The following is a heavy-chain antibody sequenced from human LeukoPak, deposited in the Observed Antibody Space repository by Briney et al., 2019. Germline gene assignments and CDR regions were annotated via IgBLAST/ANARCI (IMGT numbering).Heavy chain of an antibody. CDR2: ISAYNGNT. V-gene: IGHV1-18*01. CDR1: GYTFTSSG. Sequence: ASVKVSCKASGYTFTSSGISWVRQAPGQGLEWVGWISAYNGNTNYAQKLQGTVTMTTDTSTSTAYMELRSLSSDDTAVYYCAREYTHAFDIWGQGTMVTVSS. CDR3: AREYTHAFDI. J-gene: IGHJ3*02. D-gene: IGHD1-1*01.